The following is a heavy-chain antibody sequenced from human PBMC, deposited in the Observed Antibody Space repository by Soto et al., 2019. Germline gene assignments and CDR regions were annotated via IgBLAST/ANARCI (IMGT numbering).Heavy chain of an antibody. D-gene: IGHD3-9*01. CDR2: INHSGST. CDR1: GGSFSGYY. V-gene: IGHV4-34*01. J-gene: IGHJ3*02. Sequence: SETLSLTCAVYGGSFSGYYWSWIRQPPGKGLEWIGEINHSGSTNYNPSLKSRVTISVDTSKNQFSLKLSSVTAADTAVYYCARNTYYDILYAFDIWGQGTIVTVSS. CDR3: ARNTYYDILYAFDI.